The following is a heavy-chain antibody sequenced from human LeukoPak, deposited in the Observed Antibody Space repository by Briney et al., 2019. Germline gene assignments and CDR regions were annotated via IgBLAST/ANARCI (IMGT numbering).Heavy chain of an antibody. V-gene: IGHV1-3*01. CDR1: GYTFTSYA. J-gene: IGHJ5*02. Sequence: ASVKVSCKASGYTFTSYAMHWVRQAPGQRLEWMGWINAGNGNTKYSQKFQGRVTITRDTSASTAYMELSSLRSEDTAVYYCARDGGGPYDISTGYHVEDWFDPWGQGTLVTVSS. D-gene: IGHD3-9*01. CDR3: ARDGGGPYDISTGYHVEDWFDP. CDR2: INAGNGNT.